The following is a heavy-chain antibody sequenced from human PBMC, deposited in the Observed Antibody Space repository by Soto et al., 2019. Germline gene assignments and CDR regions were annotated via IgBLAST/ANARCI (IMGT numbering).Heavy chain of an antibody. J-gene: IGHJ2*01. CDR1: GYTFTSND. CDR3: TRNRWYFDL. V-gene: IGHV1-8*01. Sequence: QVQLVQSGAEVKKPGASVKVSCKASGYTFTSNDINWVRQATGQGLEWMGWVNPNTVETGYAQKFQGRVTVTRDTSIGTADMELSSLRSEDTAVYYCTRNRWYFDLWGRGTLVTVSS. CDR2: VNPNTVET.